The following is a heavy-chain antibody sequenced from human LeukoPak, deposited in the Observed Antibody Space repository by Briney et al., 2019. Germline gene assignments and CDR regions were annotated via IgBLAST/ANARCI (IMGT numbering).Heavy chain of an antibody. V-gene: IGHV3-9*01. CDR1: GFTFDDYA. J-gene: IGHJ6*03. Sequence: PGGSLRLSCAGSGFTFDDYAMHWVRQTPGKGLEWVSGISWNSGNIVYADFVGGRFTISRDNAKNSLSLQMNSLSDEDTAVYYCAKDAYGGATFFYYMDVWGEGTTVTVSS. D-gene: IGHD2/OR15-2a*01. CDR2: ISWNSGNI. CDR3: AKDAYGGATFFYYMDV.